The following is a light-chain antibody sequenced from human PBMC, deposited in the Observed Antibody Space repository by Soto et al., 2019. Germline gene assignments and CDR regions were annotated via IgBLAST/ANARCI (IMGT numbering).Light chain of an antibody. Sequence: EIVMTHSPGTLSLSPGERATLSCRASQSVSNNYLAWYQQKPGQAPRLLIYGASNRATGIPDRFSGSGSGTDFTLTISSLESEDFAVYYCQQRSNFITFGQGTRLEIK. CDR2: GAS. V-gene: IGKV3D-20*02. CDR3: QQRSNFIT. CDR1: QSVSNNY. J-gene: IGKJ5*01.